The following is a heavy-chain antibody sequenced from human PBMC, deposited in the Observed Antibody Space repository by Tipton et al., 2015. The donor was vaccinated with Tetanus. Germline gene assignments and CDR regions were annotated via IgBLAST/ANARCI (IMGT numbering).Heavy chain of an antibody. J-gene: IGHJ4*02. CDR2: INHSGKP. Sequence: TLSLTCAVSGGSFGGYSWSWVRQPPGKGLEWIGEINHSGKPTYNPSLKSRVTMSLDTSNHHFSLSLSSVTAADTAVYYCARDINYASDYWGQGTLVTVSS. V-gene: IGHV4-34*01. CDR1: GGSFGGYS. CDR3: ARDINYASDY. D-gene: IGHD4-11*01.